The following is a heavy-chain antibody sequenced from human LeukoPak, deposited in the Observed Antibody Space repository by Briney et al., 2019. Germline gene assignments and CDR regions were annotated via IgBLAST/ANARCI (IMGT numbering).Heavy chain of an antibody. Sequence: ASVKVSCKASGYTFTSYDINWVRQATGQGLEWMGWMNPNSGNTGYAQKFQGRVTMTRNTSISTAYMELSSPRSEDTAVYYCARAIRSGYSYGKIPGYWGQGTLVTVSS. CDR3: ARAIRSGYSYGKIPGY. CDR2: MNPNSGNT. CDR1: GYTFTSYD. V-gene: IGHV1-8*01. D-gene: IGHD5-18*01. J-gene: IGHJ4*02.